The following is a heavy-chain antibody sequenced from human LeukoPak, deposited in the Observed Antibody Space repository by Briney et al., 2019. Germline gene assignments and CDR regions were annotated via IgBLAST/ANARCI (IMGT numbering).Heavy chain of an antibody. CDR3: ARVTSGPLYYYFYAMHV. CDR2: IYYSGST. J-gene: IGHJ6*02. Sequence: SETLSLTCTVSGGSISSYYWSWIRQTPGKGLEWIGNIYYSGSTNYNPSLQSRVTISVDTSKNQFSLKLSSVTAADTAVYYCARVTSGPLYYYFYAMHVWGQGTTVTVSS. V-gene: IGHV4-59*01. D-gene: IGHD2-15*01. CDR1: GGSISSYY.